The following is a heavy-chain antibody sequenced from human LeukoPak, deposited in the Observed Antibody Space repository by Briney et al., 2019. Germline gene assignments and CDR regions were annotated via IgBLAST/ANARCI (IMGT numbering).Heavy chain of an antibody. CDR3: ARDPSMVRGENTPYFDY. J-gene: IGHJ4*02. CDR1: GGTFSSYA. D-gene: IGHD3-10*01. Sequence: SVKVSCKASGGTFSSYAISWVRQAPGQGLEWMGGIIPIFGTADYAQKFQGRVTITADESTSTAYMDLSSLRSEDTAVYYCARDPSMVRGENTPYFDYWGQGTLVTVPS. V-gene: IGHV1-69*13. CDR2: IIPIFGTA.